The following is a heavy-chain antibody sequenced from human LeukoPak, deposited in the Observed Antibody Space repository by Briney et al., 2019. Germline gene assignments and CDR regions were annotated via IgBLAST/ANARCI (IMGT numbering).Heavy chain of an antibody. Sequence: GASVKVSCKASGYTFTSYGISWVRQAPGQGLEWMGWISAYNGNTNYAQKLQGRVTMTTDTSTSTAYMELRSLRSDDTAVYYCARDRDSWSSSPGIDYWGQGTLVTVSS. D-gene: IGHD6-6*01. J-gene: IGHJ4*02. V-gene: IGHV1-18*01. CDR1: GYTFTSYG. CDR3: ARDRDSWSSSPGIDY. CDR2: ISAYNGNT.